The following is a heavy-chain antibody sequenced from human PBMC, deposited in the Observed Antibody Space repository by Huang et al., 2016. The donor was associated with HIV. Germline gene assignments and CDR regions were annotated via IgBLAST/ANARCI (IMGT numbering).Heavy chain of an antibody. V-gene: IGHV1-69*01. CDR3: ATVDYYDTSGPQRGYFDN. Sequence: QVQLVQSGAEVKKPGSSVKVSCKASGGSFRNFAIGWVRQAPGQGLGWMGGIIPTLGKANYEQKFQGRVTIIADESTSTAYMGLSSLRSEDTAVYYCATVDYYDTSGPQRGYFDNWGQGTLVTVSS. D-gene: IGHD3-22*01. J-gene: IGHJ4*02. CDR2: IIPTLGKA. CDR1: GGSFRNFA.